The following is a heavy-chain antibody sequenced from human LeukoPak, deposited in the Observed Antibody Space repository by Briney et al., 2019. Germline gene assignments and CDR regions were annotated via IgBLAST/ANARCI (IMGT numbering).Heavy chain of an antibody. CDR2: INPNSGGT. CDR1: GYTFTGYY. J-gene: IGHJ4*02. V-gene: IGHV1-2*06. Sequence: GASVKVSCKASGYTFTGYYMHWVRQAPGQGLEWMGQINPNSGGTNYAQKFQGRVTMTRDTSISTAYMELSRLRSDDTAVYYCARGKDDYGDRGAPDYWGQGTLVTVSS. D-gene: IGHD4-17*01. CDR3: ARGKDDYGDRGAPDY.